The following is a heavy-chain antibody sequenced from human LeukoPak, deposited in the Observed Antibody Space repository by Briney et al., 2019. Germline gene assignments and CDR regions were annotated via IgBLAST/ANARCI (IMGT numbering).Heavy chain of an antibody. CDR2: INHSGST. J-gene: IGHJ4*02. CDR3: ARDRSVVGEPHFDY. Sequence: PGGSLRLSCAASGFTFSTYTMNWVRQPPGKGLEWIGEINHSGSTNYNPSLKSRVTISVDTSKNQFSLKLSSVTAADTAVYYCARDRSVVGEPHFDYWGQGTLVTVSS. V-gene: IGHV4-34*01. D-gene: IGHD4-23*01. CDR1: GFTFSTYT.